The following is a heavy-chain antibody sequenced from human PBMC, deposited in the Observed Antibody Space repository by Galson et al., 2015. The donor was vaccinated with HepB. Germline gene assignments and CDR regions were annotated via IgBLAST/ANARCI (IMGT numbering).Heavy chain of an antibody. D-gene: IGHD3-10*01. CDR1: GGSISSSNW. V-gene: IGHV4-4*02. CDR2: IYHSGST. J-gene: IGHJ6*02. CDR3: ARGPLLWFGELWGLGMDV. Sequence: SETLSLTCAVSGGSISSSNWWSWVRQPPGKGLEWIGEIYHSGSTNYNPSLKSRVTISVDKSKNQFSLKLSSVTAADTAVYYCARGPLLWFGELWGLGMDVWGQGTTVTVSS.